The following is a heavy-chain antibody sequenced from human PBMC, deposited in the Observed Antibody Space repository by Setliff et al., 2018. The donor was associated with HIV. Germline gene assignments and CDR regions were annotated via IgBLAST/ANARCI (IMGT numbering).Heavy chain of an antibody. CDR1: GGSFTTYA. CDR2: IIPVVGTP. V-gene: IGHV1-69*05. Sequence: GASVKVSCKASGGSFTTYALNWVRQAFGQGLEWMGGIIPVVGTPHYAQKFQGRVTMTTDESSTIAYMKLSSLTSEDTAVYYCARAGYYGSTSYWEYFQHWGQGTLVTVSS. J-gene: IGHJ1*01. D-gene: IGHD3-22*01. CDR3: ARAGYYGSTSYWEYFQH.